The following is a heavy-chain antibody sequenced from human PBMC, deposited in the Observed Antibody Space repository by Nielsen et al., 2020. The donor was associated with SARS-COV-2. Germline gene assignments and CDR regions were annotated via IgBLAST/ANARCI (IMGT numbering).Heavy chain of an antibody. CDR2: IVVGSGNT. V-gene: IGHV1-58*01. CDR1: GFTFTNSA. D-gene: IGHD3-10*01. J-gene: IGHJ4*02. CDR3: AAVSMVRGGGGVY. Sequence: LVKVSCKASGFTFTNSAVQWVRQARGQRLEWIGWIVVGSGNTNYAQKFQERVTITRDMSTGVVYMEMSSLRSEDTAVHYCAAVSMVRGGGGVYWGQGSLVTVSS.